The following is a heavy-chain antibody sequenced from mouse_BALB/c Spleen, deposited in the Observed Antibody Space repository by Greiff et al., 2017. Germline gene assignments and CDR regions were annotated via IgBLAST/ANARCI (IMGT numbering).Heavy chain of an antibody. J-gene: IGHJ2*01. D-gene: IGHD1-1*01. CDR2: ISYSGST. V-gene: IGHV3-2*02. CDR3: ARATVVGYYFDY. Sequence: DVQLQESGPGLVKPSQSLSLTCTVTGYSITSDYAWNWIRQFPGNKLEWMGYISYSGSTSYNPSLKSRISITRDTSKNQFFLQLNSVTTEDTATYYCARATVVGYYFDYWGQGTTLTVSS. CDR1: GYSITSDYA.